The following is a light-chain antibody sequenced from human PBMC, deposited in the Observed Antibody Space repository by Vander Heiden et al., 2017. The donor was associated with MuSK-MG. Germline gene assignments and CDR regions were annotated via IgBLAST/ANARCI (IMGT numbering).Light chain of an antibody. CDR3: QQSYSDPFT. CDR1: QSISRH. J-gene: IGKJ4*01. V-gene: IGKV1-39*01. CDR2: TAS. Sequence: DIQMTQSPSSLSASVGDGVTITCRTSQSISRHLNWYQAKPGKAPKLLIYTASTLQSGVPSRFSGHGSGTDFTLTISSLQPEDYATYYCQQSYSDPFTFGGGTKVEIK.